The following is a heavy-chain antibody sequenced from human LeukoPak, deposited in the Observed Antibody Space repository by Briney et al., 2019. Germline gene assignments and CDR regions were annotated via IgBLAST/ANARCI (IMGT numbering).Heavy chain of an antibody. CDR2: IRSKANSYAT. D-gene: IGHD6-19*01. J-gene: IGHJ3*02. V-gene: IGHV3-73*01. CDR1: GFTFSGSA. Sequence: GGSLRLSCAASGFTFSGSAMHWVRQASGKGLEWVGRIRSKANSYATAYAASVKGRFTISRDDSKNTAYLQMNSLKTEDTAVYYFTSTHADSSGWYSHGAFDIWGQGTMVTVSS. CDR3: TSTHADSSGWYSHGAFDI.